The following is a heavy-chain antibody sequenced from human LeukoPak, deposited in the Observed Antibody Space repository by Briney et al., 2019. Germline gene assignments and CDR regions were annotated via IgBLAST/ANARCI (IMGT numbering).Heavy chain of an antibody. CDR2: ISAYNGNT. J-gene: IGHJ5*02. CDR3: ARNYYYGSGSYYNWFDP. V-gene: IGHV1-18*01. CDR1: GYTFTSYG. D-gene: IGHD3-10*01. Sequence: ASVKVSCKASGYTFTSYGISWVRQAPGQGLEWMGWISAYNGNTHYAQKLQGRVTMTTDTSTSTVYMELRSLRSDDTAVYYCARNYYYGSGSYYNWFDPWGQGTLVTVSS.